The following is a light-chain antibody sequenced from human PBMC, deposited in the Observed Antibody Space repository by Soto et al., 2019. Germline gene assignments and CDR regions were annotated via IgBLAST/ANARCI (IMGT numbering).Light chain of an antibody. J-gene: IGLJ2*01. V-gene: IGLV4-69*01. CDR1: SGHSDYA. CDR3: QTWGAGVV. Sequence: QTVVTQSPSASASLGASVRLTCTLSSGHSDYAIAWHQQQPQKGPRFLMNVNSDGSHNKGDGIPDRFSGSSSGAERYLTISSLQSEDEADYYCQTWGAGVVLGGGTKVTVL. CDR2: VNSDGSH.